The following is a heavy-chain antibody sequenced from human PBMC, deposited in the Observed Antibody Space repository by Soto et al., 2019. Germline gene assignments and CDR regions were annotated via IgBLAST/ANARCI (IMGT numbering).Heavy chain of an antibody. V-gene: IGHV4-59*01. CDR1: GGSISTYY. J-gene: IGHJ6*02. CDR3: ARDSRVGTYYYYGMDV. Sequence: SETLSLTCTFSGGSISTYYWSWIRQPPGKGLEWIGYIYYSGSTNYNPSLKSRVTISVDTSKNQFSLKLSSVTAADTAVYYCARDSRVGTYYYYGMDVWGQGTTVTVSS. CDR2: IYYSGST. D-gene: IGHD2-15*01.